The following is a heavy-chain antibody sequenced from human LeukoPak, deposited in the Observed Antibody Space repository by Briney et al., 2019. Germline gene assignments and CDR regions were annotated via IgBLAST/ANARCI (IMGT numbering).Heavy chain of an antibody. J-gene: IGHJ4*02. D-gene: IGHD6-13*01. CDR1: GGSFSGYY. CDR3: ARGLPETIAAAGTGDY. V-gene: IGHV4-34*01. CDR2: INHSGST. Sequence: SETLSLTCAVYGGSFSGYYWSWIRQPPGKGLEWIGEINHSGSTNYNPSLKSRVTTSVDTSKNQFSLKLSSVTAADTAVYYCARGLPETIAAAGTGDYWGQGTLVTVSS.